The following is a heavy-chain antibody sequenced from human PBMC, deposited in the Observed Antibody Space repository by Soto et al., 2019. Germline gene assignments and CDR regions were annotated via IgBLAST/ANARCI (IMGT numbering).Heavy chain of an antibody. D-gene: IGHD2-2*01. V-gene: IGHV1-69*01. CDR2: IIPIFGTA. CDR3: ARDWRSNQLSGWCAR. J-gene: IGHJ4*02. Sequence: QVQLVQSGAEVKKPGSSVKVSCKASGGTFSSYAISWVRQAPGQGLEWMGGIIPIFGTANYAQKFQGRVTITADEYTSTAHKELSRLRSEDTDVYYCARDWRSNQLSGWCARWGQGTLVTVSS. CDR1: GGTFSSYA.